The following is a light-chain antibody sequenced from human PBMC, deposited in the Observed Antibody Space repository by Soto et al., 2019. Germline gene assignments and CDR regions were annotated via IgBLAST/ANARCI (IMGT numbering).Light chain of an antibody. Sequence: EIVLTQSPATLSLSPGERAILSCRASESIRTFLAWYQQKPGQAPRLLIYGASSRATGIPARFSGSGSGADFALTISNLEPEDSAVYYCQQRSNWPPYTVGQGTKLEIK. CDR3: QQRSNWPPYT. CDR1: ESIRTF. J-gene: IGKJ2*01. V-gene: IGKV3-11*01. CDR2: GAS.